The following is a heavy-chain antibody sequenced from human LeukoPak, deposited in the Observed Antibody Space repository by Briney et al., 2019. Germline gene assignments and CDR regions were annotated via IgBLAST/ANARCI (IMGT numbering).Heavy chain of an antibody. Sequence: ASVKVSCKASGYTFTSYDINWVRQATGQGLEWMGWMNPNSGNTGYAQKFQGRVTMTRNTSISTAYMELSSLRAEDTALYYCARDRWGYSYGGDWGQGTLVTVSS. CDR2: MNPNSGNT. D-gene: IGHD5-18*01. J-gene: IGHJ4*02. CDR3: ARDRWGYSYGGD. V-gene: IGHV1-8*01. CDR1: GYTFTSYD.